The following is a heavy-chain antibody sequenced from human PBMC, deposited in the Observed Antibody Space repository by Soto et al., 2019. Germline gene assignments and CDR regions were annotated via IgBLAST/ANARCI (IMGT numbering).Heavy chain of an antibody. CDR3: ARAVPRDITMIVVVPYGAFDI. CDR1: GDSVSSNSAA. Sequence: SQTLSLTCAISGDSVSSNSAAWNWIRQSPSRGLEWLGRTYYRSKWYNDYAVSVKSRLTINPDTSKNQFYLQLNSVTPEDTAVYYCARAVPRDITMIVVVPYGAFDIWGQGTMV. V-gene: IGHV6-1*01. CDR2: TYYRSKWYN. D-gene: IGHD3-22*01. J-gene: IGHJ3*02.